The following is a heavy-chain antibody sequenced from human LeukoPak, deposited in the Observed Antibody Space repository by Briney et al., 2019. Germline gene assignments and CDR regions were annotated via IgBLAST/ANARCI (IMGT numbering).Heavy chain of an antibody. CDR1: GFTFSSYA. CDR3: ARDYADYVGYFFFDY. V-gene: IGHV3-23*01. Sequence: GGSLRLSCAVSGFTFSSYAMNWVRQAPGKGLEWVSSISGGGETTYYADSAKGRFTISRDNSQNTLYLQMNSLRAEDTAVYYCARDYADYVGYFFFDYWGQGTLVTVSS. CDR2: ISGGGETT. J-gene: IGHJ4*02. D-gene: IGHD4-17*01.